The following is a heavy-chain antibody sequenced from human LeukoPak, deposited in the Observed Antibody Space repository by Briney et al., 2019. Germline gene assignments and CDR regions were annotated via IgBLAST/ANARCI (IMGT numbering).Heavy chain of an antibody. CDR1: GYTFTGYY. J-gene: IGHJ4*02. CDR2: INPNSGGT. CDR3: ARTATPRYYDSSGYPCY. V-gene: IGHV1-2*06. Sequence: ASVEVSCKASGYTFTGYYMHWVRQAPGQGLEWMGRINPNSGGTNYAQKFQGRVTMTRDTSISTAYMELSRLRSDDTAVYYCARTATPRYYDSSGYPCYWGQGTLVTVSS. D-gene: IGHD3-22*01.